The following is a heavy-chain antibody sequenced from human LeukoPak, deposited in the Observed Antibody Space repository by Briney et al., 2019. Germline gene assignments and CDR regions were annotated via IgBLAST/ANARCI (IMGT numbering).Heavy chain of an antibody. CDR1: GGSFSGYY. CDR3: ARGYYYDSSGSFDY. D-gene: IGHD3-22*01. J-gene: IGHJ4*02. V-gene: IGHV4-34*01. Sequence: PSETLSLTCAVYGGSFSGYYWSWIRQPPGKGLEWIGEINHSGSTNYNPSLKSRVTISVDTSKNQFSLKLSSVTAADTAVYYCARGYYYDSSGSFDYWGQGTLVTVSS. CDR2: INHSGST.